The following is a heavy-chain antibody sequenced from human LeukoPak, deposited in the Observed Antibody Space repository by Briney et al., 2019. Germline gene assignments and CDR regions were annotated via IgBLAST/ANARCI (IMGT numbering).Heavy chain of an antibody. Sequence: GGSLRLSCAASGFTFSSYAMHWVRQAPGKGLEWVAVISYDGSNKYYADSVKGRFTISRDNSKNTLYLQMNSLRAEDTAVYYCARTSSGATGGFDYWGQGTLVTVSS. V-gene: IGHV3-30*14. D-gene: IGHD6-19*01. CDR2: ISYDGSNK. J-gene: IGHJ4*02. CDR3: ARTSSGATGGFDY. CDR1: GFTFSSYA.